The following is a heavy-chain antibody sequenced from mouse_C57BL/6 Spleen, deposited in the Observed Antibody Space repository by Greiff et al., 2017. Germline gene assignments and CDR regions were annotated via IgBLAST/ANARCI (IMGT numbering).Heavy chain of an antibody. D-gene: IGHD1-1*01. Sequence: EVQVVESGPELVKPGASVKISCKASGYSFTDYNMNWVKQSNGKSLERIGVINPNYGTTSYNQKFKGKATLTVDQSSSTAYMQLNSLTSEDSAVYYCARMGYYGTSFYAMDYWGQGTSVTVSS. J-gene: IGHJ4*01. CDR1: GYSFTDYN. V-gene: IGHV1-39*01. CDR2: INPNYGTT. CDR3: ARMGYYGTSFYAMDY.